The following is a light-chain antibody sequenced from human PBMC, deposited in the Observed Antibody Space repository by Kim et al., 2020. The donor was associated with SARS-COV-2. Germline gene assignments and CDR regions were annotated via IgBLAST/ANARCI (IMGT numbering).Light chain of an antibody. Sequence: SYELTQPHSVSVSPGQTAIITCSGDRLGNKHAFWYQQKPGQSPVLVISQDTKRPSGIPERFSGSNSRNTATLTISGTQAMDEADYYCQAWDSNTMFFGGGTQLTVL. CDR1: RLGNKH. CDR3: QAWDSNTMF. J-gene: IGLJ2*01. CDR2: QDT. V-gene: IGLV3-1*01.